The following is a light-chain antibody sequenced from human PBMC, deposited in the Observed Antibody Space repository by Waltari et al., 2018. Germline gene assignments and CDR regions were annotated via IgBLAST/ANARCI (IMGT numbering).Light chain of an antibody. J-gene: IGLJ2*01. CDR1: SSDVGGYNY. Sequence: QSALTQPRSVSGSPGQSVTISCTGSSSDVGGYNYVSWYKRHPGKAPNLILYDVTKRPSGVPPRVSGSKSGNTASLTLSGLQAEDEADYYGCSYAGSHSLVVFGGGTKLTVL. V-gene: IGLV2-11*01. CDR2: DVT. CDR3: CSYAGSHSLVV.